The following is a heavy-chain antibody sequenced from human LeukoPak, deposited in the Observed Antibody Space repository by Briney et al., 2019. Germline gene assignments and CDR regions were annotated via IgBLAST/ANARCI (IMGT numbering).Heavy chain of an antibody. V-gene: IGHV4-39*01. D-gene: IGHD2-2*01. Sequence: SETLSLTCTVSGGSISSSSYYWGWIRQPPGRGLGWIGSIYYSGSTYYNPSLKSRVPISVDTSKNQFSLKLSSVTAADTAVYYCARHFNSVGQLGWFDPWGQGTLVTVSS. J-gene: IGHJ5*02. CDR2: IYYSGST. CDR1: GGSISSSSYY. CDR3: ARHFNSVGQLGWFDP.